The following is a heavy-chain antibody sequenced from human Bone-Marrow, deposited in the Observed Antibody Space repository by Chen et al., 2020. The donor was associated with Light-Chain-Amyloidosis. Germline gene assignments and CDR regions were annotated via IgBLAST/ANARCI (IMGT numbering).Heavy chain of an antibody. V-gene: IGHV3-53*02. D-gene: IGHD6-19*01. J-gene: IGHJ6*02. CDR1: GFTVSGNY. Sequence: DVQLVETGGDLIQPGGSLRLSCAASGFTVSGNYMSWVRQAPGKGLEWVSLIYPGGNPFYADSVRGRFTISRDSSENTLYLQMNSLRAGDTALYFCARETSGSGWTFMDVWGQGTTVIVSS. CDR3: ARETSGSGWTFMDV. CDR2: IYPGGNP.